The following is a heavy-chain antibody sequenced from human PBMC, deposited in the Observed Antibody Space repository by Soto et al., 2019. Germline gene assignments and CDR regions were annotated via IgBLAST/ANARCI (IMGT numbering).Heavy chain of an antibody. CDR3: LSGGNSDNVSHWYFDL. CDR1: GYTFTTYY. D-gene: IGHD1-1*01. Sequence: QVQLVRSGAEVKKPGASVAVSCKASGYTFTTYYIHWVRHAPGQGLEWMGAINRGGVSTKYAQKFQERIAITSYTSTSTVYMDMSLLRSEDTAVDFCLSGGNSDNVSHWYFDLCGRGTLVTL. CDR2: INRGGVST. V-gene: IGHV1-46*01. J-gene: IGHJ2*01.